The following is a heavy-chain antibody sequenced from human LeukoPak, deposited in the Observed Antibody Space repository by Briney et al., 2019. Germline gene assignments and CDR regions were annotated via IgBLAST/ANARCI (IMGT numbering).Heavy chain of an antibody. D-gene: IGHD3-22*01. J-gene: IGHJ4*02. CDR2: GHYSGSW. V-gene: IGHV4-59*08. CDR3: ARHDNRGYYSLHY. CDR1: GASLSSYY. Sequence: SGTVSLTCTVSGASLSSYYWSWIRLPPGKGLEWIGFGHYSGSWYYNPPLKSRATISVDTSKSQFSLKLNSVTAADTAVYYCARHDNRGYYSLHYWGQGALVTVSS.